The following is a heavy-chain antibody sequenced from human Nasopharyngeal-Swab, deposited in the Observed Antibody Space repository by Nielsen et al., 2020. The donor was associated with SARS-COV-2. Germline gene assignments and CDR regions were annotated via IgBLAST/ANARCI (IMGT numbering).Heavy chain of an antibody. CDR1: GFTFSTYA. Sequence: GESLKISCAASGFTFSTYAVSWVRQAPGKGLEWVAFIAHDASNEYYGDSVKGRFSISRDSSKNTLYLQMDSLRGEDTAVYYCARDAPAHYGAFYWGRGTLVTVSS. CDR3: ARDAPAHYGAFY. D-gene: IGHD4-17*01. V-gene: IGHV3-30*03. CDR2: IAHDASNE. J-gene: IGHJ4*02.